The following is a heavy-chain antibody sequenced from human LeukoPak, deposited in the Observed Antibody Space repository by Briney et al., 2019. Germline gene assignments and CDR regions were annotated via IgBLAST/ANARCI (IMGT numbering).Heavy chain of an antibody. V-gene: IGHV4-59*01. CDR3: ARGTFPKSKGGAFDI. CDR2: IYYSGST. D-gene: IGHD1-14*01. Sequence: PSETLSLTCTVSGGSISSYYWSWIRQPPGKGLEWIGYIYYSGSTNYNPSLKSRVTISVDTSKNQFSLKLSSVTAADTAVYYCARGTFPKSKGGAFDIWGQGTMVTVSS. CDR1: GGSISSYY. J-gene: IGHJ3*02.